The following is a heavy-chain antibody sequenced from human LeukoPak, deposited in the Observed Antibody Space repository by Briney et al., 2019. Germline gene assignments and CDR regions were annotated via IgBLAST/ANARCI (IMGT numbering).Heavy chain of an antibody. CDR1: GFIFGDHA. Sequence: GRSLRLSCAAYGFIFGDHAMSWVRQAPGKGLEWVGFIRSKAYGGTIVYAASVEGRFTISRDDSKGIAYLQMNSLETEDTAVYYCARGPILLWIHNGMDVWGPGTTVTVSS. J-gene: IGHJ6*02. V-gene: IGHV3-49*04. CDR2: IRSKAYGGTI. D-gene: IGHD3-10*01. CDR3: ARGPILLWIHNGMDV.